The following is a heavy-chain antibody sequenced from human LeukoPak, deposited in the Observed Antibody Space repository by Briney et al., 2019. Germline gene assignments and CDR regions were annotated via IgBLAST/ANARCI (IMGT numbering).Heavy chain of an antibody. CDR1: GYSISRGYY. V-gene: IGHV3-23*01. CDR3: AKDGKYCSSTSCYGIYYFDY. CDR2: ISGSGGST. J-gene: IGHJ4*02. D-gene: IGHD2-2*01. Sequence: ETLSLTCSVYGYSISRGYYWGWIRQAPGKGLEWVSAISGSGGSTYYADSVKGRFTISRDNSKNTLYLQMNSLRAEDTAVYYCAKDGKYCSSTSCYGIYYFDYWGQGTLVTVSS.